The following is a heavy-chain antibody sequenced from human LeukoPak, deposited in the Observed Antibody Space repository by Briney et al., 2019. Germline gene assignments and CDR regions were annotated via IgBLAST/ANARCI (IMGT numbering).Heavy chain of an antibody. D-gene: IGHD5-18*01. CDR3: ARVGAAGNSYGLYYFDY. CDR1: GGSISSYY. Sequence: SETLSLTCTVSGGSISSYYWSWIRQPPGKGLEWIGYIYYSGSTNYNPSLKSRVTISVDTSKNQFSLKLSSVTAADTAVYYCARVGAAGNSYGLYYFDYWGQGTLVTVSS. V-gene: IGHV4-59*01. J-gene: IGHJ4*02. CDR2: IYYSGST.